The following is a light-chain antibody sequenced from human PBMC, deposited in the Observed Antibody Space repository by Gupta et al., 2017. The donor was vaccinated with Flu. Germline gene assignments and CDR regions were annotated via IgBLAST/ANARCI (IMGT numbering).Light chain of an antibody. J-gene: IGLJ2*01. Sequence: TTCSGDRLGDNFVTWYQQKPGQAPVEVIYHDCNRPSGTPDRFSGSNSDDKATLTVSGTQAVDEADYYCQTWDGTTGVFGGGTKLTVL. V-gene: IGLV3-1*01. CDR3: QTWDGTTGV. CDR1: RLGDNF. CDR2: HDC.